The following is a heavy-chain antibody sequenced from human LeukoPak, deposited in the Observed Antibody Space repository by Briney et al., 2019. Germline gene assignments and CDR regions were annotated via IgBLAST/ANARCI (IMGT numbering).Heavy chain of an antibody. Sequence: GSVKVSCKASGYTFTSCDINWVRQATGQGLEWMGWMNPNSGNTGYAQKFQGRVTMTRNTSISTAYMELSSLRSEDTAVYYCATLFTRGYYFDYWGQGTLVTVSS. J-gene: IGHJ4*02. CDR2: MNPNSGNT. CDR3: ATLFTRGYYFDY. D-gene: IGHD3-10*01. V-gene: IGHV1-8*01. CDR1: GYTFTSCD.